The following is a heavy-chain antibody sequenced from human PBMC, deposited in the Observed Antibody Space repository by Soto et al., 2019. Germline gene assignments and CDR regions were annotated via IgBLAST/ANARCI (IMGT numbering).Heavy chain of an antibody. V-gene: IGHV3-23*01. D-gene: IGHD3-22*01. CDR2: ISGGGGST. J-gene: IGHJ4*02. Sequence: EVKLLESGGRLVQPGGSLRLSCAASGFSFNIFAMNWVRQAPGQGLEWVSGISGGGGSTYYADSVKGRFTISRDNSNHTRYLRMNSLRAEDTAVYYCAKDATSDDSSAQFDCWGQGTLVTVSS. CDR1: GFSFNIFA. CDR3: AKDATSDDSSAQFDC.